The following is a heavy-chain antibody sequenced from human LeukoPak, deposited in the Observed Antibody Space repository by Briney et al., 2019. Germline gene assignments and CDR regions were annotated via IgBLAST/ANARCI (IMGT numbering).Heavy chain of an antibody. D-gene: IGHD3-22*01. V-gene: IGHV1-69*05. CDR1: GGTFSSYA. J-gene: IGHJ4*02. Sequence: RASVKVSCKASGGTFSSYAISWVRQAPGQGLEWMGGIIPIFGTANYAQKFQGGVTITTDESTSTAYMELSSLRSEDTAVYYCAGGEYYYDSSGYYLTGWGQGTLVTVSS. CDR3: AGGEYYYDSSGYYLTG. CDR2: IIPIFGTA.